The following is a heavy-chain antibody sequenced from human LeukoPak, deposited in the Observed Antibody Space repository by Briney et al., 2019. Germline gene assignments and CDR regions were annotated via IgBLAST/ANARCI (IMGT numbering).Heavy chain of an antibody. Sequence: QTGGSLRLSCAASGFTFSSYWTHWVRQAPGKGLVWVSRINSDGSSTNYADSVKGRFTISRDNAKNTLYLQMNSLRAEDTAVFYCARDGYNLDAFDIWGQGTMVTVSS. CDR2: INSDGSST. V-gene: IGHV3-74*01. CDR1: GFTFSSYW. CDR3: ARDGYNLDAFDI. D-gene: IGHD5-24*01. J-gene: IGHJ3*02.